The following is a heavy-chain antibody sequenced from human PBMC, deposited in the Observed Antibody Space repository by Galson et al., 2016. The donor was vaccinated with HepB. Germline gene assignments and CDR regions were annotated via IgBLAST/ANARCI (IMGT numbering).Heavy chain of an antibody. CDR1: GFTLSSFA. Sequence: SLRLSCAASGFTLSSFAMSWVRQAPGKGLEWVSAINGGSAHYADSVQGRFTISRDTSKNTLYLEMNSLRAEDTAIYYCARAFRYGTGWYGRNDCWGQGTLVTVSS. V-gene: IGHV3-23*01. D-gene: IGHD6-19*01. CDR3: ARAFRYGTGWYGRNDC. CDR2: INGGSA. J-gene: IGHJ4*02.